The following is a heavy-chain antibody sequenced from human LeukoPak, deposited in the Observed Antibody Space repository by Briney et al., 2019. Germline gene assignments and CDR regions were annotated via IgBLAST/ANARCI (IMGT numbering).Heavy chain of an antibody. V-gene: IGHV3-30*18. D-gene: IGHD1-1*01. J-gene: IGHJ4*02. Sequence: GGSLRISSSASGFTFSSYGMHWVRQAPGQGLRRLADIPSDGSNKYYADSVKSRFTMSSDISKNTLYLQMNSLRAEDTAVYYCAKDSARYYYFDYWGQGTLDTVSS. CDR3: AKDSARYYYFDY. CDR2: IPSDGSNK. CDR1: GFTFSSYG.